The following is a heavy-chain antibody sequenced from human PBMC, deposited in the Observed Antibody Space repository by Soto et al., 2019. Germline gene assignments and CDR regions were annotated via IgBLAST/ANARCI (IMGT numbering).Heavy chain of an antibody. CDR1: GFIFSYYF. J-gene: IGHJ6*01. D-gene: IGHD4-17*01. Sequence: QVQLVESGGGPVKPGGSLTLSCAASGFIFSYYFIHWVRQAPGKGLEWVANISGNSRSIAYSESVRGRFAISRDNAKNSASLHMNGLSPDETALYYCARGGYGDYFGYIGRDAWGRVTTVNVAS. V-gene: IGHV3-11*05. CDR2: ISGNSRSI. CDR3: ARGGYGDYFGYIGRDA.